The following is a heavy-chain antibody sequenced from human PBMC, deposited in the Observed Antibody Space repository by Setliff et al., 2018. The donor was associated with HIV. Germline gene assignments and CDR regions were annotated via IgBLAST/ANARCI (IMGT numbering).Heavy chain of an antibody. V-gene: IGHV3-11*01. D-gene: IGHD1-1*01. Sequence: GGSLRLSCAASGFTFSDYYMSWIRQAPGKGLEWVSFISSSGSIIYYADSVKGRFTVSRDNAKSSLFLQMNDLKAADTAIYYCARQNGALNYWGQGILVTVSS. CDR1: GFTFSDYY. CDR2: ISSSGSII. J-gene: IGHJ4*02. CDR3: ARQNGALNY.